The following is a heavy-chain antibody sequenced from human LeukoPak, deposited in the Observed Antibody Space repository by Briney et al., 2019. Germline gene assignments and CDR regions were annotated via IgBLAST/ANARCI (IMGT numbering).Heavy chain of an antibody. CDR1: GGSISSGNYY. D-gene: IGHD3-9*01. CDR3: ATGRSIRYFDY. CDR2: IYYSGST. Sequence: PSETLSLTCTVSGGSISSGNYYWGWIRQPPGKGLEWIGNIYYSGSTYYNPSLKSRVTISVDTSKNQFSLKLSSVTAADTAVYYCATGRSIRYFDYWGQGTLLTVSS. J-gene: IGHJ4*02. V-gene: IGHV4-39*01.